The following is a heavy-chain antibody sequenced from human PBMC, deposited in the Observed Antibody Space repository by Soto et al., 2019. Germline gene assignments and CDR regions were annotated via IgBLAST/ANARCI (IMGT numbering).Heavy chain of an antibody. CDR1: GFTFSSYA. D-gene: IGHD2-2*01. Sequence: GGSLRLSCAASGFTFSSYAMHWVRQAPGKGLEWVAVISYDGSNKYYADSVKGRFTISRDNSKNTLYLQMNSLRAEDTAVYYCARDRGEDIVLVPAAPRIYYYGMDVWGQGTTVTVSS. CDR3: ARDRGEDIVLVPAAPRIYYYGMDV. J-gene: IGHJ6*02. CDR2: ISYDGSNK. V-gene: IGHV3-30-3*01.